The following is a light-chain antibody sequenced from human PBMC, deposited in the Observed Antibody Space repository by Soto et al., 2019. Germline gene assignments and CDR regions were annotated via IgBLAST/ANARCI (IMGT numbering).Light chain of an antibody. CDR2: DNN. Sequence: QSVLTQPPSVSAAPGQKVTISCSGSSSNIGNNYVSWYQQLPGTAPKLLIYDNNKRPSGIPDRFSGSKSGTSATLGITGLQTGDEADYYCGTWDSRLSAFVFGTGTRSPX. CDR1: SSNIGNNY. CDR3: GTWDSRLSAFV. J-gene: IGLJ1*01. V-gene: IGLV1-51*01.